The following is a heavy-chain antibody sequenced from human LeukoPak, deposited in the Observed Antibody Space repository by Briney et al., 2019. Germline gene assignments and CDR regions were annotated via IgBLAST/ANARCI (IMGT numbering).Heavy chain of an antibody. CDR3: AKGRKGMVATWASSY. CDR1: GFTFSSYG. Sequence: GGSLRLSCAASGFTFSSYGMHWVRQAPGKGLAWVAFIRYDGSNKYYADSVKGRFTISRDNSKNTLYLQMNSLRAEDTAVYYCAKGRKGMVATWASSYWGQGTLVTVSS. J-gene: IGHJ4*02. D-gene: IGHD3-16*01. CDR2: IRYDGSNK. V-gene: IGHV3-30*02.